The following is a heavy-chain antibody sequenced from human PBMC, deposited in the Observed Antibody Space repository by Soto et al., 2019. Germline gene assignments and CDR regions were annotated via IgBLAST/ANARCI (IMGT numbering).Heavy chain of an antibody. CDR1: GFTFSSYS. Sequence: TGGSLRLSCAASGFTFSSYSMSWVRQAPGKGLEWVSYIRSSSAAIYYADSVKGRFTISRDNAKNSLYLQMNSLRDEDTAVYYCARVLTDYYFYGMDVWGQGTTVTVSS. CDR2: IRSSSAAI. V-gene: IGHV3-48*02. CDR3: ARVLTDYYFYGMDV. J-gene: IGHJ6*02.